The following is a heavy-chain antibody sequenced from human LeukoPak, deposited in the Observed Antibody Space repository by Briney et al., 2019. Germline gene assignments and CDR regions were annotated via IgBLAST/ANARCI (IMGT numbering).Heavy chain of an antibody. CDR3: AGNYGPYYFDY. V-gene: IGHV3-53*01. CDR2: IYSGGTT. CDR1: GFTVSSYY. D-gene: IGHD3-10*01. Sequence: PGGSLRLSCAASGFTVSSYYMSWVRQAPGKGLEWVSVIYSGGTTHYADSVRGRFTISRDNSKNTLYLQMNSLRAEGTAVYYCAGNYGPYYFDYWGQGTLVTVSS. J-gene: IGHJ4*02.